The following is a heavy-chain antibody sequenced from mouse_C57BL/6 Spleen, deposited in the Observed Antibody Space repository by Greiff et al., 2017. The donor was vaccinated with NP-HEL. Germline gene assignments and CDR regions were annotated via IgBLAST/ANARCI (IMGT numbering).Heavy chain of an antibody. J-gene: IGHJ2*01. CDR1: GYTFTNYW. Sequence: QVQLKQSGAELVRPGTSVKMSCKASGYTFTNYWIGWAKQRPGHGLEWIGDIYPGGGYTNYNEKFKGKATLTADKSSSTAYMQFSSLTSEDSAIYYCARGGYGYYGYDVNYFDYWGQGTTLTVSS. V-gene: IGHV1-63*01. CDR3: ARGGYGYYGYDVNYFDY. D-gene: IGHD2-2*01. CDR2: IYPGGGYT.